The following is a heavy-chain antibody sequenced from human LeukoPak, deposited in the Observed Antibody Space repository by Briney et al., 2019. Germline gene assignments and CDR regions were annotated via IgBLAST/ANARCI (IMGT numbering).Heavy chain of an antibody. CDR3: ASGVQLYDFWSGYYPDDFCMDV. V-gene: IGHV4-34*12. J-gene: IGHJ6*03. Sequence: SETLSLTCTVYAGSLSGYYWSWIRQPPGKGLEWIGAIIHSGSTNYNPSLKSRVTISVDTSKNKFSLKLSSVTAADTAVYYCASGVQLYDFWSGYYPDDFCMDVWGKGTTVTVSS. CDR2: IIHSGST. CDR1: AGSLSGYY. D-gene: IGHD3-3*01.